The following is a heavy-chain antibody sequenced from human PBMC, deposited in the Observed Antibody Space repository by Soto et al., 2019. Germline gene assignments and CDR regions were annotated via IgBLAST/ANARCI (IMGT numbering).Heavy chain of an antibody. J-gene: IGHJ6*03. CDR2: IYYSGRT. Sequence: QVQLQESGPGLVKPSETLSLTCTVSGGSISSYYWSWIRQPPGKGLEWIGYIYYSGRTNYNPSLNSRVNISVDTSKNQFSLKLSSVRAADTAVYYCAREGYSSSWYSYYYYYMDVWGKGTTVTVSS. CDR3: AREGYSSSWYSYYYYYMDV. CDR1: GGSISSYY. D-gene: IGHD6-13*01. V-gene: IGHV4-59*01.